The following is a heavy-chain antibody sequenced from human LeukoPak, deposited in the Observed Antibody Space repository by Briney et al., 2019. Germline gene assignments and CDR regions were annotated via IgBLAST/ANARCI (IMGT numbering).Heavy chain of an antibody. CDR2: ISAYNGNT. V-gene: IGHV1-18*01. J-gene: IGHJ4*02. CDR3: ARDHFRGIPPFDY. D-gene: IGHD1-14*01. CDR1: GYTFTSYG. Sequence: GASVKVSCKASGYTFTSYGISWVRQAPGQGLEWMGWISAYNGNTNYAQKLQGRVTMPTVTSTSTAYMELRSPRSDDTAVCYCARDHFRGIPPFDYWGQGTLVTVSS.